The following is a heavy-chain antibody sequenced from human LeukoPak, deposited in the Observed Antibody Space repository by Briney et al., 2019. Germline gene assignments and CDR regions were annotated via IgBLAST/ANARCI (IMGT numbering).Heavy chain of an antibody. CDR1: DGSISSYY. V-gene: IGHV4-59*08. CDR3: ASYGVGFNY. D-gene: IGHD4-17*01. J-gene: IGHJ4*02. Sequence: SETLSLTCTVSDGSISSYYWSWIRQPPGKGLEWIGYIYYSGSTNYNPSLKSRVTISVDTSKNQFSLKLSSVTAADTAVYYCASYGVGFNYWGQGTLVTVSS. CDR2: IYYSGST.